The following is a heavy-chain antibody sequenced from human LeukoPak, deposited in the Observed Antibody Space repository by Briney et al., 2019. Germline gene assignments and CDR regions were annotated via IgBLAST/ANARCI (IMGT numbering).Heavy chain of an antibody. J-gene: IGHJ4*02. D-gene: IGHD3-22*01. CDR2: ISSSGSTI. Sequence: GGSLRLSCAASGFTFSSYEMNWVRQAPGKGLEWVSYISSSGSTIYYADSVKGRFTISRDNAKNSLYLQMNSLRAEDTAVYYCARDFDDSSGYWAGGYDYWGQGTLVTVSS. CDR1: GFTFSSYE. CDR3: ARDFDDSSGYWAGGYDY. V-gene: IGHV3-48*03.